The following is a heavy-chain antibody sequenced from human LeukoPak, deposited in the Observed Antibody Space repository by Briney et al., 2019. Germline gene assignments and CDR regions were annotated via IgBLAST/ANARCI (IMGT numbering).Heavy chain of an antibody. J-gene: IGHJ4*02. V-gene: IGHV1-2*06. CDR2: INPNSGGT. Sequence: ASVKVSCKASGYTFTAFYMHWVRQAPGQGLEWMGRINPNSGGTKYAQKFQGRVTMTMDTSINTAYLELSRLRSDDTAVYYCARGYSSSWLDYWGQGTLVTVSS. CDR3: ARGYSSSWLDY. CDR1: GYTFTAFY. D-gene: IGHD6-13*01.